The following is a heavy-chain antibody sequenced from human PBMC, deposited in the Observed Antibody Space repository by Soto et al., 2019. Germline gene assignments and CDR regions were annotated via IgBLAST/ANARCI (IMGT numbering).Heavy chain of an antibody. J-gene: IGHJ6*02. V-gene: IGHV3-48*02. CDR2: ISSSSSTI. CDR3: ARDNPRSSGWDV. CDR1: GFTLSSYS. Sequence: EVQLVESGGGLVQPGGSLRLSCEASGFTLSSYSMNWARQAPGQGLEWVSYISSSSSTIYYADSVKGRFTISRDNAKNSLYLQMNSLRDEDTAVYYCARDNPRSSGWDVWGQGTTVTGSS.